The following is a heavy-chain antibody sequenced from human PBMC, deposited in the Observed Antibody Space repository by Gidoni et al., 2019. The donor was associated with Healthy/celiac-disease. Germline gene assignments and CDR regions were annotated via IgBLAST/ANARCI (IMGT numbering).Heavy chain of an antibody. V-gene: IGHV3-23*01. CDR1: GFAFSSYA. Sequence: EVPPLESGGGFGQPGGPLRLSCAASGFAFSSYAMRWVRQAPGKGMGWVSAIGGSGGRTYYADSVKGRFTISRDNSKNTLYLQMNSLRAEDTAVYYCAIENIGVYSLGAFDIWGQGTMVTVSS. D-gene: IGHD5-18*01. J-gene: IGHJ3*02. CDR2: IGGSGGRT. CDR3: AIENIGVYSLGAFDI.